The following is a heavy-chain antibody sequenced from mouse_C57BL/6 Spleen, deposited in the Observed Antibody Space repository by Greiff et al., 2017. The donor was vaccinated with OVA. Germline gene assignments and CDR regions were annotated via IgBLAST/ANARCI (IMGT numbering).Heavy chain of an antibody. Sequence: VQLQQPGAELVKPGASVKLSCKASGYTFTSYWMHWVKQRPGQGLEWIGMIHPDSGSTYYNEKFKSKATLTVDKSSSTAYMQLSSLTSEDSAVYYCARNYDYAMDYWGQGTSVTVSS. D-gene: IGHD1-1*02. J-gene: IGHJ4*01. CDR3: ARNYDYAMDY. CDR2: IHPDSGST. V-gene: IGHV1-64*01. CDR1: GYTFTSYW.